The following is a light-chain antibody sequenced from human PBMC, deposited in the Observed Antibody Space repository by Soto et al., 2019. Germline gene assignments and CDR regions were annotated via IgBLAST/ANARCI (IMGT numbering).Light chain of an antibody. V-gene: IGLV1-44*01. CDR3: AAWDDSLNGSV. CDR2: STN. CDR1: SSNIGSNT. J-gene: IGLJ1*01. Sequence: QSVLTQPPSASGTPGQRVSISCSGSSSNIGSNTVSWYQQLPGTAPKLLMHSTNQRPSGVPDRFSGSKSGASASLAISELQSEDEADYYCAAWDDSLNGSVFGTGTKLTVL.